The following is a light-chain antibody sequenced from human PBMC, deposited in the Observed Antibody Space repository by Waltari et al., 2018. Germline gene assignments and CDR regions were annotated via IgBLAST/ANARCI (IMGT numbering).Light chain of an antibody. J-gene: IGKJ2*01. CDR3: QQYEDVYT. V-gene: IGKV1-33*01. CDR2: DAS. CDR1: QDIKTY. Sequence: DIQMTQSPSSLSASVGDRVTITFQASQDIKTYFNWDQQKPGKAPKVLIYDASNLETGVSSRFSGSGDGTDFSFTSSSLQPEDIATYYCQQYEDVYTFGQGTKLEIK.